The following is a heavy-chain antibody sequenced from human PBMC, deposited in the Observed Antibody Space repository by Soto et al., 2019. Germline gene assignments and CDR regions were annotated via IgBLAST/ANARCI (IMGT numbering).Heavy chain of an antibody. CDR2: IIPILGIA. CDR3: ARLVGAADYYYGMDV. J-gene: IGHJ6*02. Sequence: SVKVSCKASGGTFSIYTISWVLQAPGQGLEWMGRIIPILGIANYAQKFQGRVTITADKSTSTAYMELSSLRSEDTAVYYCARLVGAADYYYGMDVWGQGTTVTVSS. CDR1: GGTFSIYT. V-gene: IGHV1-69*02. D-gene: IGHD1-26*01.